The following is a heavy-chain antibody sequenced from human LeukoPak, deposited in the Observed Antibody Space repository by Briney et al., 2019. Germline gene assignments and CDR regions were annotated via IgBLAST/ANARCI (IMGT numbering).Heavy chain of an antibody. J-gene: IGHJ4*02. CDR1: GFTFSSYA. CDR2: ISGSGGST. D-gene: IGHD3-3*02. Sequence: PGGSLRLSCAASGFTFSSYAMSWVRQAPGKGLEWVSTISGSGGSTYYADSVKGRFTISRDNSKNTLYMQMNSPRAEDTAIYYCAKGRDIYYFDYWGQGTLLTVSS. V-gene: IGHV3-23*01. CDR3: AKGRDIYYFDY.